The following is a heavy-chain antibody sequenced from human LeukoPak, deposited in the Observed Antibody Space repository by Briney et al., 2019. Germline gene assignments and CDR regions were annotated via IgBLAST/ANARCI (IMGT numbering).Heavy chain of an antibody. CDR1: GFTFSSYA. J-gene: IGHJ4*02. CDR2: ISYDGSNK. V-gene: IGHV3-30*04. D-gene: IGHD6-19*01. CDR3: AREMSAVAGTRCGLDY. Sequence: AGGSLRLSCAASGFTFSSYAMHWVRQAPGKGLEWVAVISYDGSNKYYADSVKGRFTISRDNSKNTLYLQMNSLRAEDTAVYYCAREMSAVAGTRCGLDYWGQGTLVTVSS.